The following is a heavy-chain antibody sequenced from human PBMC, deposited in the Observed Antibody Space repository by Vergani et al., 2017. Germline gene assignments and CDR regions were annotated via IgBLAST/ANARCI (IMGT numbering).Heavy chain of an antibody. D-gene: IGHD7-27*01. V-gene: IGHV3-7*01. Sequence: EVQLVESGGGLVQPGGSLRLSCAASGFTFSSYWMSWVRQAPGKGLEWVANIKQDGSEKYYVDSVKGRFTISRDNAKNSLYLQMNSLRAEDTAVYYCARDAPPGYYYGMDVWGQGTTVTVSS. CDR2: IKQDGSEK. J-gene: IGHJ6*02. CDR1: GFTFSSYW. CDR3: ARDAPPGYYYGMDV.